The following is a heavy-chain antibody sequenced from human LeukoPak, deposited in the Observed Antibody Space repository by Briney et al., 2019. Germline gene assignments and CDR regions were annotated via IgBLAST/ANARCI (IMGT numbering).Heavy chain of an antibody. CDR1: GFTFDDSA. CDR2: ISWNSGII. V-gene: IGHV3-9*01. J-gene: IGHJ1*01. CDR3: AKAPPYYSDSSGYFQH. D-gene: IGHD3-22*01. Sequence: GRSLRLSCAASGFTFDDSAMHWIRQVPGMGLEWVSGISWNSGIIDYADSVKGRFTISRDNAKNSLYLQMNNLRPDDTAFYYCAKAPPYYSDSSGYFQHWGQGTLVTVSS.